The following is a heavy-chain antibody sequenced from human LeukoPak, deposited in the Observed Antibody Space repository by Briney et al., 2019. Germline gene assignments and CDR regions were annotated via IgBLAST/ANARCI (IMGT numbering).Heavy chain of an antibody. D-gene: IGHD3-3*01. CDR3: ARAPRLFWSGYYTGGWFDP. CDR1: GGSISSYY. V-gene: IGHV4-59*01. Sequence: SETLSLTCTVSGGSISSYYWSWIRQPPGKGLEWIGYIYYSGSTNYNPSLKSRVIISVDTSKNQFSLKLSSVTAADTAVYYCARAPRLFWSGYYTGGWFDPWGQGTLVTVSS. J-gene: IGHJ5*02. CDR2: IYYSGST.